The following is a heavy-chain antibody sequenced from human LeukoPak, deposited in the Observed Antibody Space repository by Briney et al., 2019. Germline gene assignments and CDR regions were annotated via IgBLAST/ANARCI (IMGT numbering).Heavy chain of an antibody. J-gene: IGHJ4*02. V-gene: IGHV3-23*01. Sequence: GGSLRLSCAASGFTFSSYAMSWVRQAPGKGLEWVSAISGSGGSTYYADSVKGRFTISRDNSKNTLYLQMNSLRAEDTAVYYCAKVASTYDFWSGYYTDDDYWGQGTLVTVSS. CDR3: AKVASTYDFWSGYYTDDDY. D-gene: IGHD3-3*01. CDR1: GFTFSSYA. CDR2: ISGSGGST.